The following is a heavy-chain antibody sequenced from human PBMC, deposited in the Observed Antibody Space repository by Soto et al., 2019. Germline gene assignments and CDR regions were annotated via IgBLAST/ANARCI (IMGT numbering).Heavy chain of an antibody. J-gene: IGHJ6*04. Sequence: SETLSLTCAVYGGSFSGYYWSWIRQPPGKGLEWIGEINHSGSTNYNPSLKSRVTISVDTSKNQFSLKLSSVTAADTAVYYCARGQEYGSGSFSPMDVWGNGTTVTVSS. CDR2: INHSGST. V-gene: IGHV4-34*01. CDR3: ARGQEYGSGSFSPMDV. CDR1: GGSFSGYY. D-gene: IGHD3-10*01.